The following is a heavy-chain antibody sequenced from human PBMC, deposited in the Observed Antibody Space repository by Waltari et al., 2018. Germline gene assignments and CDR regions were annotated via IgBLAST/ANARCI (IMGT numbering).Heavy chain of an antibody. CDR1: GGSFSGYY. CDR2: INHSGST. D-gene: IGHD6-6*01. CDR3: ARGRGYSSSSWLYYYYMDV. J-gene: IGHJ6*03. V-gene: IGHV4-34*01. Sequence: QVQLQQWGAGLLKPSETLSLTCALYGGSFSGYYWSWILQPPGKGLEWIGEINHSGSTNYNPSLKSRVTISVDTSKNQFSLKLSSVTAADTAVYYCARGRGYSSSSWLYYYYMDVWGKGTTVTISS.